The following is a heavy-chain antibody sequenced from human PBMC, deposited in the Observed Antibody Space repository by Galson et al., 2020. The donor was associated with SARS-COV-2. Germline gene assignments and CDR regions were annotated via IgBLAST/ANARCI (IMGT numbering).Heavy chain of an antibody. V-gene: IGHV4-39*07. Sequence: SETLSLTCTVSGASISSSTYFWRWIRQPPGKGLEWIGSIYYTGSTYSNPSLKSRVTISVDTSKNHFSLNLGSVTAADTAFYYCARGLTYWGQGTLVTVSS. D-gene: IGHD2-21*02. CDR1: GASISSSTYF. CDR3: ARGLTY. J-gene: IGHJ4*02. CDR2: IYYTGST.